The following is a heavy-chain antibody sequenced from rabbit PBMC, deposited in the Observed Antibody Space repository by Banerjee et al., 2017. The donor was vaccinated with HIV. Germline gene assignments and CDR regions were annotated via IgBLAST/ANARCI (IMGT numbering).Heavy chain of an antibody. CDR1: GFSFSNKYV. D-gene: IGHD7-1*01. CDR2: INTISGDT. V-gene: IGHV1S45*01. J-gene: IGHJ4*01. CDR3: ARNNATGTTYDL. Sequence: QEQLEESGGDLVKPEGSLTLTCTASGFSFSNKYVMCWVRQAPGKGLEWIACINTISGDTVYATWAKGRFTISKASSTTVTLQMTSLTAADTATYFCARNNATGTTYDLWGPGTLVTVS.